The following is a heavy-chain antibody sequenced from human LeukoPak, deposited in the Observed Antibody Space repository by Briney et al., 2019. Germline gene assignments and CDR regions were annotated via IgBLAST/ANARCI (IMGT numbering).Heavy chain of an antibody. J-gene: IGHJ4*02. CDR3: ARQLGEYFDY. D-gene: IGHD3-16*01. V-gene: IGHV4-39*01. CDR1: GGSISSSSYY. CDR2: IYYSGST. Sequence: SETLSLTCTVPGGSISSSSYYWGWIRQPPGKGLEWIGSIYYSGSTYYNPSLKSRVTISVDTSKNQFSLKLSSVTAADTAVYYCARQLGEYFDYWGQGTLVTVSS.